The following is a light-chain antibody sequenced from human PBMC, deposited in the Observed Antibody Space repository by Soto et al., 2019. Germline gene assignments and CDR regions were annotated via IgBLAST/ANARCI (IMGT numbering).Light chain of an antibody. CDR3: QQYGTSPPWT. CDR2: AGS. J-gene: IGKJ1*01. CDR1: QSVSSSY. Sequence: EIVLTQSPGTLSLSPGERATLSCRASQSVSSSYLAWYQQKPGQAPRLLIYAGSSRATGIPDRFSGSGSGTDFTLTISRLDPEDFAVYYCQQYGTSPPWTFGQGTKVEIK. V-gene: IGKV3-20*01.